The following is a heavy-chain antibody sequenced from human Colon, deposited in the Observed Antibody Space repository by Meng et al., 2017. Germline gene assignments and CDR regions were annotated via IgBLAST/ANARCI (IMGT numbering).Heavy chain of an antibody. D-gene: IGHD3-16*01. J-gene: IGHJ5*02. CDR2: IYSGGST. CDR3: ATGGAPLPFDP. Sequence: GGSLRLSCAASGFTVSSNYMSWVRQAPGKGLEWVSVIYSGGSTYYADSLKGRFTISRDKSKNTVCLQMNNLRADDTAVYYCATGGAPLPFDPWGQGTLVTVSS. V-gene: IGHV3-53*01. CDR1: GFTVSSNY.